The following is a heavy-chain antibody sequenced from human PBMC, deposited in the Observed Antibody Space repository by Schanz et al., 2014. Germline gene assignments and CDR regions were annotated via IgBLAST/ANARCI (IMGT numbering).Heavy chain of an antibody. CDR2: INSVGSNT. CDR1: GFTFSSHW. J-gene: IGHJ3*02. CDR3: ARKMKLGVYGGKGHDSLDI. Sequence: EVQLVQSGGGLVQPGGSLRLSCAASGFTFSSHWMHWVRQDPGKGLVWVARINSVGSNTDYADSVTGRFTISRDNAKNTLYLQMNTLRAEDTAVYYCARKMKLGVYGGKGHDSLDIGGQGTMVTVSS. V-gene: IGHV3-74*01. D-gene: IGHD4-17*01.